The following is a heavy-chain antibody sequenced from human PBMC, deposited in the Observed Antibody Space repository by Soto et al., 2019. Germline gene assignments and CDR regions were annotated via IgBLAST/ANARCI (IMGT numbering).Heavy chain of an antibody. CDR1: GGSFSGYY. V-gene: IGHV4-34*01. J-gene: IGHJ5*02. Sequence: PSETLSLTCAVYGGSFSGYYWSWIRQPPGKGLEWIGEINHSGSTNYNPSLKSRVTISVDTSKNQFSLKLSSVTAADTAVYYCARAFIAAADKYNWFDPWGQGTLVTVSS. D-gene: IGHD6-13*01. CDR2: INHSGST. CDR3: ARAFIAAADKYNWFDP.